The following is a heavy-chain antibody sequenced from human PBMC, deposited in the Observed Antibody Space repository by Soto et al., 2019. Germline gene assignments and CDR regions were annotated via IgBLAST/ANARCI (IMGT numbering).Heavy chain of an antibody. CDR2: INAGNGNT. CDR3: ARGVYVFWRGYPLNYYSVMAV. D-gene: IGHD3-3*01. CDR1: GYTFTSYA. V-gene: IGHV1-3*01. J-gene: IGHJ6*04. Sequence: ASVKVSCKASGYTFTSYAMHWVRQAPGQRLEWMGWINAGNGNTKYSQKFQGRVTITRDTSASTAYMELSSLRSEDTAVYYCARGVYVFWRGYPLNYYSVMAVGGKGTTVTVSS.